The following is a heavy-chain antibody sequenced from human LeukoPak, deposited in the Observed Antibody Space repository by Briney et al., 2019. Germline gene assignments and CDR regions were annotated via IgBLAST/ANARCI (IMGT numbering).Heavy chain of an antibody. CDR2: ISGSGGST. D-gene: IGHD7-27*01. CDR1: GFTFSSYA. V-gene: IGHV3-23*01. CDR3: AKVLTGSQDY. Sequence: GGSLRLSCAASGFTFSSYAMSWVRQAPGKGLDWVSAISGSGGSTYSADSVKGRFTISRDNSKNTLYLQMKSLRAEDTAVYFCAKVLTGSQDYWGQGTLVTVSS. J-gene: IGHJ4*02.